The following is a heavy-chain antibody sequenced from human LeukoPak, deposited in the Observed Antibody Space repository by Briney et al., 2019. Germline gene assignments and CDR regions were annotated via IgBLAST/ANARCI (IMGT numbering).Heavy chain of an antibody. D-gene: IGHD5-12*01. CDR3: ARSARGIVATNGGYFDY. Sequence: GESLKISCKGSGYSFTSYWIGWVRQMPGKGLEWMGIIYPGDSDTRYSPSFQGQVTISADKSISTAYLQWSSLKASDTAMYYCARSARGIVATNGGYFDYWGQGTLVTVSS. CDR2: IYPGDSDT. V-gene: IGHV5-51*01. J-gene: IGHJ4*02. CDR1: GYSFTSYW.